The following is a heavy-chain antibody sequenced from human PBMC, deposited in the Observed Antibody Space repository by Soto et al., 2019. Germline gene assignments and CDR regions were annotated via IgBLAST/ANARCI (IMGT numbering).Heavy chain of an antibody. CDR1: GGSISSGGYY. J-gene: IGHJ6*02. V-gene: IGHV4-31*03. CDR2: IYYSGST. CDR3: AASCVGCGGFNYYGMDV. D-gene: IGHD2-21*01. Sequence: QVQLQEPGPGLVKPSQTLSLTCTVSGGSISSGGYYWSWIRQHPGKGLEWIGYIYYSGSTYYNPSLKRRVTISVDTSKNQFSLKLSSVTAADTAVYYCAASCVGCGGFNYYGMDVWGQGTTVTVSS.